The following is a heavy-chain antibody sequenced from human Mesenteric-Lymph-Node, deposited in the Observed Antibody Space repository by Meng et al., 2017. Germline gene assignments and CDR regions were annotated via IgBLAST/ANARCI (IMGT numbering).Heavy chain of an antibody. Sequence: SETLSLTCAISGDSVSSNSAAWNWIRQSPSRGLEWLGRTYYRSKWYNDYAVSVKSRLTINQDTLKNQFSLQLNSVTPEDTAVYYCARFVGATKIFDYWGQGTLVTVSS. CDR1: GDSVSSNSAA. J-gene: IGHJ4*02. CDR2: TYYRSKWYN. V-gene: IGHV6-1*01. D-gene: IGHD1-26*01. CDR3: ARFVGATKIFDY.